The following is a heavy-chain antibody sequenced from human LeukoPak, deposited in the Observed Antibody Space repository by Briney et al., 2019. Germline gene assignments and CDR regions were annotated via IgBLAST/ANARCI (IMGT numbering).Heavy chain of an antibody. CDR1: GGSISSYY. D-gene: IGHD3-22*01. CDR2: IYYGGRT. CDR3: ASGQYDSSGYYDFDY. J-gene: IGHJ4*02. V-gene: IGHV4-59*08. Sequence: SETLSLTCTVSGGSISSYYWSWIRQPPGKGLEWIGYIYYGGRTNYSPSLKSRVTISVDTSKTQFSLKLNSVTAADTAVYYCASGQYDSSGYYDFDYWGQGTLVTVSS.